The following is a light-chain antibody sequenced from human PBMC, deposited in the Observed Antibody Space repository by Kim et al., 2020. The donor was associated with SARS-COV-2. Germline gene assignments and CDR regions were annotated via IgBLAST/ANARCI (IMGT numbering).Light chain of an antibody. CDR3: QHYNNSPRT. V-gene: IGKV3-20*01. CDR1: QSFNNNF. CDR2: GVS. Sequence: EIVLTQSTGTLSLSPGQRATLSCRASQSFNNNFFGWYQQNPGQAPRLLMHGVSNRASVITDRFSGSGSGTDFTLTISRLDPEDSVIYYCQHYNNSPRTFGQGTKLEI. J-gene: IGKJ2*01.